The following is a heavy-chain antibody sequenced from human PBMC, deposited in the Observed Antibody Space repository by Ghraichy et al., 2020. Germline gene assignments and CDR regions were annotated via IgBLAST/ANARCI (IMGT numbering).Heavy chain of an antibody. Sequence: GGSLRLSCAASGFTFSSYWMHWVRQAPGKGLVWVSRINSDGSSTSYADSVKGRFTISRDNAKNTLYLQMNSLRAEDTAVYYCARERTRGEWLLISGYFDYWGQGTLVTVSS. J-gene: IGHJ4*02. D-gene: IGHD3-3*01. V-gene: IGHV3-74*01. CDR2: INSDGSST. CDR3: ARERTRGEWLLISGYFDY. CDR1: GFTFSSYW.